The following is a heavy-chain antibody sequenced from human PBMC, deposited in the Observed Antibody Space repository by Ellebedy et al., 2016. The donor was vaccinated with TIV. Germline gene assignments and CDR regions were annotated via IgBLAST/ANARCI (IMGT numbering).Heavy chain of an antibody. D-gene: IGHD2/OR15-2a*01. CDR2: FAPEDGET. Sequence: AASVKVSCKVSGYTLTELSMHWVRQAPGKGLEWMGGFAPEDGETIYAQKFQGRVSMTEDTSTDTAYMELSSLRSEDTAVYYCATLYEVDAFDMWGQGTLVTVSS. V-gene: IGHV1-24*01. CDR1: GYTLTELS. CDR3: ATLYEVDAFDM. J-gene: IGHJ3*02.